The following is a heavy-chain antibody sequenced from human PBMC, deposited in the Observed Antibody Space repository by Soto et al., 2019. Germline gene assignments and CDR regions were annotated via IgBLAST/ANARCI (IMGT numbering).Heavy chain of an antibody. V-gene: IGHV3-74*01. Sequence: GGSLRLSFGNTGFIFSMYWLPWVRQVPGKGPQWVARITDDGSTTYYEASLEGRFTISRDNAKTALYLQMTSSRADETAVYYCTRGPRPSSIGKDAFWGQGTLVTVYS. CDR3: TRGPRPSSIGKDAF. J-gene: IGHJ4*02. CDR1: GFIFSMYW. D-gene: IGHD2-15*01. CDR2: ITDDGSTT.